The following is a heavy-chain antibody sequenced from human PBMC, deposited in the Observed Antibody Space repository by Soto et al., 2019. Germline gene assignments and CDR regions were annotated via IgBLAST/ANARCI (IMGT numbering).Heavy chain of an antibody. D-gene: IGHD3-10*01. CDR3: ARGENGVGDLDY. CDR2: INHSGST. V-gene: IGHV4-34*01. CDR1: GGSFSGYY. J-gene: IGHJ4*02. Sequence: SETLSLTCAVYGGSFSGYYWSWIRQPPGKGLEWIGEINHSGSTNYNPSLKSRVTISVDTSKNQFSLKLSSVTAADTAVYYCARGENGVGDLDYWGQGTLVTVSS.